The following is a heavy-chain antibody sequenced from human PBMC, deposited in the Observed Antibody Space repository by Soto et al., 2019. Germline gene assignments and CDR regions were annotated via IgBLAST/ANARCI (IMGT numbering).Heavy chain of an antibody. J-gene: IGHJ2*01. Sequence: QVQLVQSGAEVKKPGSSVKISCRAPGDSFNNFALSWVRQAPGLGLEWMGGIIPIFATPTYAPKFQDRVTFTADESTTTAYMELSTLRSDDTAVYYCARHLGADLSTWFFDLWGRGTLVTVSS. CDR1: GDSFNNFA. V-gene: IGHV1-69*12. D-gene: IGHD2-2*01. CDR3: ARHLGADLSTWFFDL. CDR2: IIPIFATP.